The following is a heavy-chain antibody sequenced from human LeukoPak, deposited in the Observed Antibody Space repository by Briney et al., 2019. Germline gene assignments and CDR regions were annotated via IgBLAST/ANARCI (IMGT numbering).Heavy chain of an antibody. D-gene: IGHD2-2*01. Sequence: GGSLRLSCAASGFTFNSYSMNWVRQAPGKGLEWVSYISSSSSTIYYADSVKGRFTISRDNAKNSLYLQMNSLRDEDTAVYYCAREPLVSSSSYALDYWGQGTLATVSS. CDR1: GFTFNSYS. V-gene: IGHV3-48*02. CDR2: ISSSSSTI. CDR3: AREPLVSSSSYALDY. J-gene: IGHJ4*02.